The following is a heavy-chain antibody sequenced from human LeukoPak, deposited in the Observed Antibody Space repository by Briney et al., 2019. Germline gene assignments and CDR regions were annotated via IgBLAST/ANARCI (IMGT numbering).Heavy chain of an antibody. J-gene: IGHJ6*02. CDR1: GGTFSSYA. CDR2: IIPVFGTA. V-gene: IGHV1-69*13. D-gene: IGHD2-2*01. CDR3: ARGHIVVVPAAMGVVNYYYGMDV. Sequence: SVKVSCKASGGTFSSYAISWVRQAPGQGLEWMGGIIPVFGTANYAQKFQGRATITADESTSTAYMELSSLRSEDTAVYYCARGHIVVVPAAMGVVNYYYGMDVWGQGTTVTVSS.